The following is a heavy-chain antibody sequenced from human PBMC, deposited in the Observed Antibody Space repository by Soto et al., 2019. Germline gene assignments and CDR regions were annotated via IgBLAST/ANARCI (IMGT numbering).Heavy chain of an antibody. V-gene: IGHV3-23*01. Sequence: PGGSLRLSGAASGFTFSSYSISWVRQAPWKGLEWVSVISGSGISTHYADSVKGRFTIYRDNSMNTLYLQMNSLRAEDTAVYYCAKQGRACADAFDIWGQGTMVTVSS. CDR2: ISGSGIST. CDR3: AKQGRACADAFDI. CDR1: GFTFSSYS. J-gene: IGHJ3*02.